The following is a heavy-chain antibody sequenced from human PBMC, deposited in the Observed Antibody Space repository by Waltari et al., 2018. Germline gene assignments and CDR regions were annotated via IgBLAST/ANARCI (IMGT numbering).Heavy chain of an antibody. D-gene: IGHD3-3*01. J-gene: IGHJ4*02. V-gene: IGHV4-34*01. Sequence: QVQLQQWGAGLLKPAETLSLTCAVSGGSFSGSLWTWIRQTPGKGLEWIGQINYSGRTNYSPSLESRVNISIDTSNRQFFLRLNSVTAADTGVYYCARGGIGVQFLAWLPGDFDNWGQGTPVTVSS. CDR2: INYSGRT. CDR1: GGSFSGSL. CDR3: ARGGIGVQFLAWLPGDFDN.